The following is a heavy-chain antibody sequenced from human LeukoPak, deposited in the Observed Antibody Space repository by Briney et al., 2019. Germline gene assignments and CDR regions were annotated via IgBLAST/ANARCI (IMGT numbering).Heavy chain of an antibody. D-gene: IGHD5-18*01. CDR1: GYTFTSYY. Sequence: ASVKVSCKASGYTFTSYYMHWVQQAPGQGLEWMGIINPSGGSTSYAQKFQGRVTMTRDTSTSTVYMELSSLRSEDTAVYYCAIPAMGSLFDYWGQGTLVTVSS. V-gene: IGHV1-46*01. CDR2: INPSGGST. CDR3: AIPAMGSLFDY. J-gene: IGHJ4*02.